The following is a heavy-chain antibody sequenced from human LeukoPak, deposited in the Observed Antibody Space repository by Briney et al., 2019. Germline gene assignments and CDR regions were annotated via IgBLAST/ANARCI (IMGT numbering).Heavy chain of an antibody. V-gene: IGHV4-39*01. CDR3: ARRAGYCSSTSCYAGAFDI. D-gene: IGHD2-2*01. J-gene: IGHJ3*02. Sequence: SETLSLTCTVSGGSISSSCYYWGWIPPPPGQGLEWIVNIYDSGSTYYNPSLKSRATISVDTSKNPFSLKLSSVTAADTAVYYCARRAGYCSSTSCYAGAFDIWGQGTMVTVSS. CDR1: GGSISSSCYY. CDR2: IYDSGST.